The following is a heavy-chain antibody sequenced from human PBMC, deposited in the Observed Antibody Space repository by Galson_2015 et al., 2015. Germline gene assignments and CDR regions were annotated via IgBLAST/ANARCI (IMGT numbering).Heavy chain of an antibody. V-gene: IGHV3-7*01. CDR2: IKQDGSEK. J-gene: IGHJ6*02. CDR3: ARDSAIGHYYYGMDV. D-gene: IGHD3-22*01. CDR1: GFTFRNYW. Sequence: SLGLSCAASGFTFRNYWMSWVRQAPGKGLEWVANIKQDGSEKNYVDSVKGRFTISRDNDRNSLFPQMNSLRAEDTAAYYCARDSAIGHYYYGMDVWGQGTTVTVSS.